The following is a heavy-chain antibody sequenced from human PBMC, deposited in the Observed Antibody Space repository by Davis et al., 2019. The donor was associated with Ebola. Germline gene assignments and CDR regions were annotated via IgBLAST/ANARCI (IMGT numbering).Heavy chain of an antibody. Sequence: PGGSLRLSCAASGFTFSNYRMSWARQAPGKGLECVAHIKEDGSKEFYVDSVKGRFTISRDNAKSSLYLQMNSLRAEDTAVFYCVRGGSATAYWGQGTPVTVSS. J-gene: IGHJ1*01. CDR3: VRGGSATAY. V-gene: IGHV3-7*03. CDR2: IKEDGSKE. CDR1: GFTFSNYR. D-gene: IGHD2-15*01.